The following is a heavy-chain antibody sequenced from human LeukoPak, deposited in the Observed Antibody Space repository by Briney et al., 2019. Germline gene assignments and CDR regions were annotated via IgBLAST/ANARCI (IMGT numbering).Heavy chain of an antibody. J-gene: IGHJ4*02. V-gene: IGHV1-46*01. Sequence: ASVKVSCRASGYTFTSYYMHWVRQAPGQGLEWMGIINPSGGSTSYAQKFQGRVTMTTDTSTSTAYMELRSLRSDDTAVYYCARVSWGYSYVAYYFDYWGQGTLVTVSS. CDR3: ARVSWGYSYVAYYFDY. CDR1: GYTFTSYY. CDR2: INPSGGST. D-gene: IGHD5-18*01.